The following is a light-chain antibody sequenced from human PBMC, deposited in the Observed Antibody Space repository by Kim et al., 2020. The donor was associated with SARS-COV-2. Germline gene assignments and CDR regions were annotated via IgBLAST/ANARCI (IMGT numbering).Light chain of an antibody. CDR1: QGLSGY. Sequence: SVSPGERVPLPCRARQGLSGYLTWYQQKPGQAPRLLMYATSTRATGIPARFSGSGSGTEFSLTISTLQSEDFAVYYCQQYWSWPLTFGGGTKVEI. CDR3: QQYWSWPLT. CDR2: ATS. J-gene: IGKJ4*01. V-gene: IGKV3D-15*01.